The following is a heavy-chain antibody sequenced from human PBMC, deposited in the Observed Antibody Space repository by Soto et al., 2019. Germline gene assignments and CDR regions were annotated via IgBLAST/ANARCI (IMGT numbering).Heavy chain of an antibody. CDR1: GGSIDSSDFY. Sequence: SETLSLTCSVSGGSIDSSDFYWVWIRQPPGEGLEWIGCIYYRGNTYYNSSLKSRVTISVDTSKNQFSLKLSSVTAADTAVYYCARESSGRNYYDSSGSLDYWGQGTLVTVSS. D-gene: IGHD3-22*01. CDR3: ARESSGRNYYDSSGSLDY. V-gene: IGHV4-39*07. J-gene: IGHJ4*02. CDR2: IYYRGNT.